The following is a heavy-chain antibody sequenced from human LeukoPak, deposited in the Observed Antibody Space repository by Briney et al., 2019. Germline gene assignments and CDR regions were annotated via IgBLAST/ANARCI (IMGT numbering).Heavy chain of an antibody. Sequence: SETLSLTCAVYGGSFSSYYWGWIRQPPGKGLEWIGSIYYSGSTYYNPSLKSRVTISVDTSKNQFSLKLSSVTAADTAVYYCARGYDSSGYYYAYYFDYWGQGTLVTVSS. J-gene: IGHJ4*02. CDR1: GGSFSSYY. V-gene: IGHV4-39*01. CDR3: ARGYDSSGYYYAYYFDY. CDR2: IYYSGST. D-gene: IGHD3-22*01.